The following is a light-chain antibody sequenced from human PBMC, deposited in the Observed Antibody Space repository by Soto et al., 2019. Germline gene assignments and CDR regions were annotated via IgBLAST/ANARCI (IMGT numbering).Light chain of an antibody. CDR1: QDITNS. CDR3: QQYNNWPQT. V-gene: IGKV1-33*01. CDR2: DAS. J-gene: IGKJ1*01. Sequence: DIQMTQSPSSLSASVGDRVTITCQASQDITNSLNWYQQKPGKAPKLLIYDASNLQTGVPSRFSGSRSGTDFTFIISSLQPEDIAVYYCQQYNNWPQTFGQGTKVDIK.